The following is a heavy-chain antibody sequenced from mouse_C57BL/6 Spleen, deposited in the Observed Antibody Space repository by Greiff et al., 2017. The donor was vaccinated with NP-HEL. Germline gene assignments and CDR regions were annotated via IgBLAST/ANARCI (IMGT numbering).Heavy chain of an antibody. CDR1: GFNIKDDY. Sequence: VQLKQSGAELVRPGASVKLSCTASGFNIKDDYMHWVKQRPEQGLEWIGWIDPENGDTEYASKFQGKATITADTSSNTAYLQLSSLTSEDTAVYYCTTPTAQATYAMDYWGQGTSVTVSS. J-gene: IGHJ4*01. CDR3: TTPTAQATYAMDY. CDR2: IDPENGDT. D-gene: IGHD3-2*02. V-gene: IGHV14-4*01.